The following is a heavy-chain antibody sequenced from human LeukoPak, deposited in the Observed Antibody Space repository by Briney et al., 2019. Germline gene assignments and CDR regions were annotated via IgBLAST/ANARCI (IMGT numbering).Heavy chain of an antibody. CDR3: ARWVDYCSGGSCYSGDAFDI. J-gene: IGHJ3*02. D-gene: IGHD2-15*01. Sequence: SETLSLTGTVSGYSISSGYYGGWTRQPPGKGLGWIGTIYHSGNTYYNPPLKRRVTISVDTSKNQFSLKLSSVTAADTAVYYCARWVDYCSGGSCYSGDAFDIWGQGTMVTVSS. V-gene: IGHV4-38-2*02. CDR2: IYHSGNT. CDR1: GYSISSGYY.